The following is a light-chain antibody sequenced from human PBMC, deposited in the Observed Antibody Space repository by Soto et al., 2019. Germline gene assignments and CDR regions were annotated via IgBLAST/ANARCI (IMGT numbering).Light chain of an antibody. CDR3: ETWDSSLSIAV. Sequence: QSVLTQPPSVSAAPGQSVTISCSGSSSNVGNKYVSWYQQVPGTAPKLLIYEDYKRPSGIPDRFSGSKSGTSATLGITGRQTGDEADYYCETWDSSLSIAVFGGGTQLTVL. CDR1: SSNVGNKY. CDR2: EDY. J-gene: IGLJ7*01. V-gene: IGLV1-51*01.